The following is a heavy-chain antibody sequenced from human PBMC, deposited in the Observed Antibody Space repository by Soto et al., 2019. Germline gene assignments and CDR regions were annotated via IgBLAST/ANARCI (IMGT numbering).Heavy chain of an antibody. CDR3: ARDPHYDSSGYNDWFDP. CDR1: GGTFSSYA. J-gene: IGHJ5*02. Sequence: ASVKVSCKASGGTFSSYAISWVRQAPGQGLEWMGGIIPIFGTANYAQKFQGRVTITADKSTSTAYMELSSLRSEDTAVYYCARDPHYDSSGYNDWFDPWGQGTLVTVSS. D-gene: IGHD3-22*01. V-gene: IGHV1-69*06. CDR2: IIPIFGTA.